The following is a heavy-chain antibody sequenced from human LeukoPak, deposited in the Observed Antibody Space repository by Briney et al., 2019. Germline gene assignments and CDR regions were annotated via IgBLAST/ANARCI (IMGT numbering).Heavy chain of an antibody. CDR3: AKFWDFGDYAIDY. D-gene: IGHD4-17*01. CDR1: GFTLSNYA. CDR2: VSGSGDST. J-gene: IGHJ4*02. V-gene: IGHV3-23*01. Sequence: GGSLRLSCAASGFTLSNYAMSWVRQAPGKGLEWVSAVSGSGDSTYYAGSVKGRFTISRDNSKNTVYLQMNSPRAEDTAVYYCAKFWDFGDYAIDYWGQGTLVTVSS.